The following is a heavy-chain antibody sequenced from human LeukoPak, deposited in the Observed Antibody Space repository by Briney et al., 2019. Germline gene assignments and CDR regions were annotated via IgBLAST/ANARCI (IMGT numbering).Heavy chain of an antibody. CDR3: ARDPSGYYDSTNFDY. J-gene: IGHJ4*02. CDR2: ISAYNGNT. CDR1: GYTFTSYG. D-gene: IGHD3-22*01. Sequence: ASVKVSCKASGYTFTSYGISWVRQAPGQGLEWMGWISAYNGNTNYAQKLQGRVTMTRDTSISTAYMELSRLRSDDTAVYYCARDPSGYYDSTNFDYWGQGTLVTVSS. V-gene: IGHV1-18*01.